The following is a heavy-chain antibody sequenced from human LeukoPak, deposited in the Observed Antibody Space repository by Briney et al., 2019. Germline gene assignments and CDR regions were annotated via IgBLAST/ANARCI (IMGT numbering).Heavy chain of an antibody. CDR2: IKQDGSEK. V-gene: IGHV3-7*01. D-gene: IGHD3-3*01. Sequence: PGGSLRLSCAASGFTFSSYWMSWDRQAPGKGLEWVANIKQDGSEKYYVDSVKGRFTISRDNAKNSLYLQMNSLRAEDTAVYYCAREQQTGYDGITIFGVGLYGMDVWGQGTTVTVSS. J-gene: IGHJ6*02. CDR3: AREQQTGYDGITIFGVGLYGMDV. CDR1: GFTFSSYW.